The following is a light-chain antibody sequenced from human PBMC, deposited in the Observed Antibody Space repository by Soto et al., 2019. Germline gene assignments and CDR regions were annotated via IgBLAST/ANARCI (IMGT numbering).Light chain of an antibody. CDR1: SSDVGGYNY. CDR3: SSYTSSSDV. CDR2: DVS. V-gene: IGLV2-14*01. J-gene: IGLJ1*01. Sequence: QSALTQPASVSGSPGQSITISCTGTSSDVGGYNYVSWYQQHPGKAPKLMIYDVSNRASGVSNRFSGSKSGNTASLTISGLQAEDEADYYCSSYTSSSDVFGTGTKVTVL.